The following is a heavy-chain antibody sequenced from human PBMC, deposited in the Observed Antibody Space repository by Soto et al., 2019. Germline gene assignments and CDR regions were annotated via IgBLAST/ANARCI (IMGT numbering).Heavy chain of an antibody. CDR3: ARDGAVAGDTNFDY. J-gene: IGHJ4*02. V-gene: IGHV1-3*04. D-gene: IGHD6-19*01. CDR1: GGTFTHYA. CDR2: INTGNGNT. Sequence: ASVKVSCKASGGTFTHYAMHWVRQAPGQRLEWMGWINTGNGNTKYSQKFQGRVTITTDTSASTAYMELSSLRSEDTAVYYCARDGAVAGDTNFDYWGQGTLVTVSS.